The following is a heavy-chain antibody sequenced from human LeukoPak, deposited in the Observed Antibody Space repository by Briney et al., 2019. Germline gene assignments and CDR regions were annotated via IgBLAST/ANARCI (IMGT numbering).Heavy chain of an antibody. J-gene: IGHJ4*02. V-gene: IGHV3-48*04. CDR3: ARGGWEFDY. CDR1: GFTFSSYS. CDR2: ISSSSSTI. D-gene: IGHD1-26*01. Sequence: GGSLRLSCAASGFTFSSYSMNWVRQAPGKGLEWVSYISSSSSTIYYADSVRGRFTISRDNAKNSLYLQMNSLRAEDTAVYYCARGGWEFDYWGQGTLVTVSS.